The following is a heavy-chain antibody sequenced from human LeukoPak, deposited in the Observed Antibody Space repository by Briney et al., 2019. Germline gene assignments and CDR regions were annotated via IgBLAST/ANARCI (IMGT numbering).Heavy chain of an antibody. Sequence: PSETLSLTCTVSGGSISSYYWSWIRQPPGKGLEWIGYIYYSGSTNYNPSLKSRVTISVDTSKNQFSLKLGSVTAADTAVYYCARFRPDYYYYGMDVWGQGTTVTVSS. J-gene: IGHJ6*02. V-gene: IGHV4-59*01. CDR3: ARFRPDYYYYGMDV. CDR2: IYYSGST. CDR1: GGSISSYY.